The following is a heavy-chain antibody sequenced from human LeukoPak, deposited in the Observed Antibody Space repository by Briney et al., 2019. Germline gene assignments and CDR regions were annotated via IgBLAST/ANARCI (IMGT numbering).Heavy chain of an antibody. J-gene: IGHJ4*02. Sequence: GGSLRLSCAASGFTFSSYSMNWVRQAPGKGLEWVSSISSSSSYIYYADSVKGRFTISRDNAKNSLYLQMNSLRAEDTAVYYCARDLSDYGDPTVVFDYWGQGTLVTVSS. CDR1: GFTFSSYS. CDR3: ARDLSDYGDPTVVFDY. V-gene: IGHV3-21*01. CDR2: ISSSSSYI. D-gene: IGHD4-17*01.